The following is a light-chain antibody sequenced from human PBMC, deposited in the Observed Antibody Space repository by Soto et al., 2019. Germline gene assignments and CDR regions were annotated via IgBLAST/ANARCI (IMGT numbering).Light chain of an antibody. CDR2: GAS. Sequence: VAVSLKKKDRATLSCRASQTVSNNYLAWCQQKPGQAPRVIMYGASRRATGIPDRFSGSGSGTEFTLTICCLQPDDFAACSRDSEYSYWTFAQGTKVDIK. V-gene: IGKV3-20*01. J-gene: IGKJ1*01. CDR3: DSEYSYWT. CDR1: QTVSNNY.